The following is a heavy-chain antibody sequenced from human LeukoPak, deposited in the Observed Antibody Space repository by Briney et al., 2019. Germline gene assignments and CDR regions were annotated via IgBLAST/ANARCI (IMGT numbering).Heavy chain of an antibody. V-gene: IGHV3-15*01. CDR2: IKSKADGVTT. J-gene: IGHJ6*03. D-gene: IGHD2-21*02. Sequence: GGSLRLSCAASGFTFSNAWMSWVRQAPGKGLEWVGRIKSKADGVTTDYAAPVKGRFTISRDDSKNTLYLQMNSLKTEDTAVYYCTTEQLAYCGGDCSSFYYYYYYMDVWGKGTTVSVSS. CDR3: TTEQLAYCGGDCSSFYYYYYYMDV. CDR1: GFTFSNAW.